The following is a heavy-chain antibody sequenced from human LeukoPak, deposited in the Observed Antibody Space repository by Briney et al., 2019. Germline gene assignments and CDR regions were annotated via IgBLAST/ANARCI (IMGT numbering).Heavy chain of an antibody. J-gene: IGHJ5*02. V-gene: IGHV3-48*04. Sequence: PGGSLRLSCAASGFTFSSYSMNWVRQAPGKGLECVSYISSSSSTIYYADSVKGRFTISRDNAKNSLYLQMNSLRAEDTAVYYCARVHWFDPWGQGTLVTVSS. CDR3: ARVHWFDP. CDR1: GFTFSSYS. CDR2: ISSSSSTI.